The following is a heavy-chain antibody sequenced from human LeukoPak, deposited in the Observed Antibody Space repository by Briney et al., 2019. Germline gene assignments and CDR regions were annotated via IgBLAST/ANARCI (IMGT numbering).Heavy chain of an antibody. CDR2: ISSSSTI. J-gene: IGHJ6*02. D-gene: IGHD3-3*02. CDR1: GFTFSSYS. V-gene: IGHV3-48*01. Sequence: GGSLRLSCAASGFTFSSYSMNWVRQAPGKGLEWVSYISSSSTIYYADSVKGRFTISRDNAKNSLYLQMNSLRAEDTAVYYCARDVSGKAYYYYYGMDVWGQGTTVTVSS. CDR3: ARDVSGKAYYYYYGMDV.